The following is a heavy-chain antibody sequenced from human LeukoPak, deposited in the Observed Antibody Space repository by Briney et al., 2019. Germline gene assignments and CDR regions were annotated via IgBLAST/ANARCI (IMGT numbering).Heavy chain of an antibody. CDR2: ISTSGSP. V-gene: IGHV4-4*07. CDR1: GGSISSSY. Sequence: PSETLSLTCTVSGGSISSSYWSRIRQPAGKGLEWIGRISTSGSPKYNPSLKSRVTMSVDTSKNQFSLMLSSVTAADTAVYYCATDPPGVPFDNWGQGALVAVSP. D-gene: IGHD2-8*01. CDR3: ATDPPGVPFDN. J-gene: IGHJ4*02.